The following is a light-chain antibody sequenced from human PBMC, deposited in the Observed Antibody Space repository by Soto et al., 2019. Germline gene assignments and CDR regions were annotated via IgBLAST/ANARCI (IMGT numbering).Light chain of an antibody. CDR1: QSFSSSY. V-gene: IGKV3-20*01. Sequence: EIVLTQSPGTLSLSPGERATLSCRASQSFSSSYLAWFQQKPRQAPRLLIYGASNRPTAIPDRSSGSGSGTDFTLTISRLEPEDFAVYYCQQYGTSSWTFGQGTKVDIK. J-gene: IGKJ1*01. CDR2: GAS. CDR3: QQYGTSSWT.